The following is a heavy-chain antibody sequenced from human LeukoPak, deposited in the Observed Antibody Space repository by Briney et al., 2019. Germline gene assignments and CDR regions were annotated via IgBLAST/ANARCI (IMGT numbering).Heavy chain of an antibody. D-gene: IGHD6-19*01. J-gene: IGHJ4*02. Sequence: GGSLRLSCAASGFTFSSYEMNWVRQAPGKGLEWVSYISSSGSTIYYADSVKGRFTISRDNAKNSLYLQMNSLRAEDTAVYYCARDASPSPVADTNYFDYWGQGTLVTVSS. CDR2: ISSSGSTI. V-gene: IGHV3-48*03. CDR1: GFTFSSYE. CDR3: ARDASPSPVADTNYFDY.